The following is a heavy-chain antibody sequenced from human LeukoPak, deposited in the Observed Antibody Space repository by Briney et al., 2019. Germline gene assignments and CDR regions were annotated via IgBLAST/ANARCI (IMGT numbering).Heavy chain of an antibody. CDR1: GGSISSGTYH. D-gene: IGHD6-6*01. V-gene: IGHV4-31*01. CDR3: AREYSSSSRVGFYYYYYMDV. Sequence: SETLSLTCTVSGGSISSGTYHWSWIRQYPGKGLEWIGHISYGGTTYYNPSLKSQVTISLDTSRDHFSLKLNSVTAADTAVYYCAREYSSSSRVGFYYYYYMDVWGKGTTVTVSS. CDR2: ISYGGTT. J-gene: IGHJ6*03.